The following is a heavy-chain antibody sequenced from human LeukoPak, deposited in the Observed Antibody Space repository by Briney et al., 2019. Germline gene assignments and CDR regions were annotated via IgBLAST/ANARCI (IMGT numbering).Heavy chain of an antibody. D-gene: IGHD6-13*01. CDR1: GFTFSSYW. J-gene: IGHJ3*02. V-gene: IGHV3-7*01. CDR2: IKQDGSEK. Sequence: GGSLRLSCAASGFTFSSYWMSWVRQAPGKGLEWVANIKQDGSEKYYVDSVKGRFTISRDNAKNSLYLQMNGLRAEDTAVYYCARERSSPNDAFDIWGQGTMVTVSS. CDR3: ARERSSPNDAFDI.